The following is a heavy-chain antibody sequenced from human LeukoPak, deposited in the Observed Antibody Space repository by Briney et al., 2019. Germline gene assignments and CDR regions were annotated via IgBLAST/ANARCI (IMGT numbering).Heavy chain of an antibody. CDR2: IYYSGST. V-gene: IGHV4-30-4*01. CDR3: AREMGYGDSIFDY. D-gene: IGHD4-17*01. CDR1: GGSISSGDYY. Sequence: SETLSLTRTVSGGSISSGDYYWRWIRQPPGRGLEWIGYIYYSGSTYYNPSLKSRVTMSVDTSKNQFSLKLSSVTAADTAVYYCAREMGYGDSIFDYWGQGTLVTVSS. J-gene: IGHJ4*02.